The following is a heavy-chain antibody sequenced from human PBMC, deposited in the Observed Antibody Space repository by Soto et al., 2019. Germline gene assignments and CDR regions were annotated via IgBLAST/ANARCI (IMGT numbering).Heavy chain of an antibody. D-gene: IGHD1-26*01. Sequence: QVRLVQSGSESMQPGASVKVSCKGSGYNFNSHSINWLRQAPGQGLEWMGWINANPGNPTYEQGFTGRFVVSVDTSVSTVYLQIFSLKADDSAVYYCARDRASGSFDYWGQGTLVTVSS. CDR3: ARDRASGSFDY. CDR2: INANPGNP. CDR1: GYNFNSHS. V-gene: IGHV7-4-1*01. J-gene: IGHJ4*02.